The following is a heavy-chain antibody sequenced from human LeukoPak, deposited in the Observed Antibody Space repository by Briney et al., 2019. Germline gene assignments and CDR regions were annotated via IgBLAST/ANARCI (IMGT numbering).Heavy chain of an antibody. V-gene: IGHV3-7*01. CDR1: GFTFSNYW. CDR2: IKTDGSEK. J-gene: IGHJ5*02. Sequence: GGSLRLSCAASGFTFSNYWISWVRQAPGGGLEWVANIKTDGSEKYYVDSVKGRFTISRDSTKNSLYLQMNSLRAEDTAIFYCVRFYYGSGTSFDPWGQGTLVTVSS. D-gene: IGHD3-10*01. CDR3: VRFYYGSGTSFDP.